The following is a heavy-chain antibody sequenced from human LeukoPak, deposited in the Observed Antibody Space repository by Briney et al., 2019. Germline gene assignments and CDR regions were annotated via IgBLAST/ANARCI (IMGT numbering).Heavy chain of an antibody. Sequence: GGSLRLSCSASGFTFSSSAMHWVRQAPGKGLEYVSAISSNGGSTYYADSVKGRFTISRDNSKNTLYLQMSSLRAEDTAVYYCVKGQWLVLDAFDIWGQGTMVTVSS. D-gene: IGHD6-19*01. J-gene: IGHJ3*02. CDR1: GFTFSSSA. CDR2: ISSNGGST. CDR3: VKGQWLVLDAFDI. V-gene: IGHV3-64D*06.